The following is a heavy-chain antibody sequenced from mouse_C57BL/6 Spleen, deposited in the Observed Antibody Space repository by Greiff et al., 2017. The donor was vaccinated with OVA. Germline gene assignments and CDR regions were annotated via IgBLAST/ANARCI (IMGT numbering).Heavy chain of an antibody. J-gene: IGHJ1*03. V-gene: IGHV1-15*01. D-gene: IGHD1-1*02. CDR1: GYTFTDYE. CDR2: IDPETGGT. Sequence: QVQLQQSGAELVRPGASVTLSCKASGYTFTDYEMHWVKQTPVHGLEWIGAIDPETGGTAYNQKFKGKAILTADKSSSTAYMELRSLTSEDSAVYYCTRGGPYWYFDVCGTGTTVTVSS. CDR3: TRGGPYWYFDV.